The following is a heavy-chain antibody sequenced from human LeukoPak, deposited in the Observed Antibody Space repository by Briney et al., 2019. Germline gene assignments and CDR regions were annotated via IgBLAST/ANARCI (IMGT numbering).Heavy chain of an antibody. J-gene: IGHJ4*02. V-gene: IGHV4-59*01. D-gene: IGHD4-17*01. Sequence: SSETLSLTCTVSGGSISGDYWSWLRQPPGKGLEWIGYIHYTGSSKYKSSLKSRVTMSVVTFKNQLSLTLGSVTAADTAVYHCARETETTGYFDLWGPGTLVTVSS. CDR2: IHYTGSS. CDR3: ARETETTGYFDL. CDR1: GGSISGDY.